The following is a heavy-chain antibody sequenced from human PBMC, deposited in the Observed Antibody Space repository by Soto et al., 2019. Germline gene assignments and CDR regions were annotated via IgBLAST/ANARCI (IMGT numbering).Heavy chain of an antibody. CDR1: GYTFTGYY. Sequence: ASVKVSCKASGYTFTGYYMHWVRQAPGQGLEWMGWINPNSGGTNYAQKFQGRVTMTRDTSISTAYMELSRLRSDDTAVYYCARTIVVVPAALWRPASYFDYWGQGPLVTVSS. V-gene: IGHV1-2*02. J-gene: IGHJ4*02. D-gene: IGHD2-2*01. CDR3: ARTIVVVPAALWRPASYFDY. CDR2: INPNSGGT.